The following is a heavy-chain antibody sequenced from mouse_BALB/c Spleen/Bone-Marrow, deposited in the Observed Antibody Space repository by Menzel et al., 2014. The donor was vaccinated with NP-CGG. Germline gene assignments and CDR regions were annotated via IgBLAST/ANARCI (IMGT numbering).Heavy chain of an antibody. J-gene: IGHJ1*01. V-gene: IGHV1S81*02. CDR2: INPSNGRT. CDR3: APYYGYDWYFDV. Sequence: QVQLQQSGAELVKPGASVKLSCKASGYTFTSYWMHWVKQRPGQGLEWIGEINPSNGRTNYNEKFKSKATLTVDKSSSTAYMQHSSLTSEDSAVYYCAPYYGYDWYFDVWGAGTTVIVSS. D-gene: IGHD2-9*01. CDR1: GYTFTSYW.